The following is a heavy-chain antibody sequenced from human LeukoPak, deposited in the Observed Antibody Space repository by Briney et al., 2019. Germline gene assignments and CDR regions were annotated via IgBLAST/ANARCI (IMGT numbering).Heavy chain of an antibody. CDR3: ARGYAGVRGYYMDV. CDR2: TYSGGFT. Sequence: GGSLRLSCAASGFTVSSNYMSWVRQAPGKGLEWVSVTYSGGFTSYADSVKGRFNISRDNSKNTLYVQMNSLRAEDTAVYYCARGYAGVRGYYMDVWGKGTTVTISS. CDR1: GFTVSSNY. J-gene: IGHJ6*03. D-gene: IGHD3-10*01. V-gene: IGHV3-53*01.